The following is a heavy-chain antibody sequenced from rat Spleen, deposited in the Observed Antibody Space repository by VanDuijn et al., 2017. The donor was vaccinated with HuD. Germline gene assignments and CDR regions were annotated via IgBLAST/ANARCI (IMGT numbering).Heavy chain of an antibody. CDR3: ARRHYGYTDYFDY. Sequence: EVQLVESDGGLVQPGRSLKLSCAASGFTFSNYGMAWVRQAPTKGLEWVASISYGDSSGHSGTYYRDSVKGRFTISRDNAKSSLYLQMDSLRSAETATYYCARRHYGYTDYFDYWGQGVMVTVSS. V-gene: IGHV5-29*01. CDR2: ISYGDSSGHSGT. CDR1: GFTFSNYG. J-gene: IGHJ2*01. D-gene: IGHD1-9*01.